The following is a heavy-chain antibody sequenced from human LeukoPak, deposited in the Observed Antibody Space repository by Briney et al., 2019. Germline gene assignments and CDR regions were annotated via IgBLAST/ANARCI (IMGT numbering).Heavy chain of an antibody. CDR2: INPSGST. D-gene: IGHD5-18*01. J-gene: IGHJ4*02. V-gene: IGHV4-34*01. CDR1: GGSFSGYY. Sequence: ETLSLTCAVYGGSFSGYYWSWIRQPPGKGLEWIGEINPSGSTNYNPSLKSRVTISVDTSKNQFSLKLSSVTAADTAVYYCARSVDIAMVTFDYWGQGTLVTVSS. CDR3: ARSVDIAMVTFDY.